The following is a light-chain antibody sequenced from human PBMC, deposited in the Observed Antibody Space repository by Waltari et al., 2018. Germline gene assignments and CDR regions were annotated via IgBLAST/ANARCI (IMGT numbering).Light chain of an antibody. CDR3: QQRNNWPLT. CDR2: DTT. Sequence: EIVLTQSPATVSLSPGERATLSCRASQSVSGYLAWYQQKPGQAPRLLLYDTTNRATGIPARFSGSGSGTDFTLTISSLGPEDFAVYDCQQRNNWPLTCGGGTKVEIK. J-gene: IGKJ4*01. V-gene: IGKV3-11*01. CDR1: QSVSGY.